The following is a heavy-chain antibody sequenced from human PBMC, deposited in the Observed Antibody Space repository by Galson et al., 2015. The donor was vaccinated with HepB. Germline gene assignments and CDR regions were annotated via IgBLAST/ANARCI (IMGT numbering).Heavy chain of an antibody. CDR1: GGTFSSYA. D-gene: IGHD3-10*01. V-gene: IGHV1-69*13. Sequence: SVKVSCKASGGTFSSYAISWVRQAPGQGLEWMGGIIPIFGTANYAQKFQGRVTITADESTSTAYMELSSLRSEDTAVYYCARILVVRGVINPKHYYYYGMDVWGQGTTVTVSS. CDR3: ARILVVRGVINPKHYYYYGMDV. CDR2: IIPIFGTA. J-gene: IGHJ6*02.